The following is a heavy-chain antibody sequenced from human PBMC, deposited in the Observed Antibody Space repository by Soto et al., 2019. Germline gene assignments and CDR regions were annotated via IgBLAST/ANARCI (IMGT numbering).Heavy chain of an antibody. D-gene: IGHD5-18*01. V-gene: IGHV4-30-4*01. CDR1: GGSISSGDYY. Sequence: SETLSLTCTVSGGSISSGDYYWSWIRQPPGKGLEWIGYIYYSGSTYYNPSLKSRVTISVDTSKNQFSLKLSSVTAADTAVYYCARDQRGYSYGNFDYWGQGTLVTVSS. J-gene: IGHJ4*02. CDR3: ARDQRGYSYGNFDY. CDR2: IYYSGST.